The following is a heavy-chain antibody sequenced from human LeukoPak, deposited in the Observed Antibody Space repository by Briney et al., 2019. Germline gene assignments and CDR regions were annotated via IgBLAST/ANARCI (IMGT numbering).Heavy chain of an antibody. D-gene: IGHD2-2*01. CDR2: ISSSSSYI. J-gene: IGHJ3*02. V-gene: IGHV3-21*04. Sequence: GGSLRLSCAASGFTFSSYSMNWVRQAPGKGPEWVSSISSSSSYIYYADSVKGRFTISRDNSKNTLYLQMNSLRAEDTAVYYCARGYCSSTSCETDAFDIWGQGTMVTVSS. CDR1: GFTFSSYS. CDR3: ARGYCSSTSCETDAFDI.